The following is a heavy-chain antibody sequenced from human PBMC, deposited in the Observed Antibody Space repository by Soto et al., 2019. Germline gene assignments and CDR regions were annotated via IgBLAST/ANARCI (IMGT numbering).Heavy chain of an antibody. J-gene: IGHJ4*02. D-gene: IGHD2-2*01. V-gene: IGHV1-18*04. Sequence: ASVKVSCKASGYTFTSYGISWVRQAPGQGLEWMGWISAYNGNTNYAQKLQGRVTMTTDTSTSTAYMELRSLRSDDTAVYYCARDPYCSLTSCYQREPSLDYLCQGTLVPVYS. CDR1: GYTFTSYG. CDR3: ARDPYCSLTSCYQREPSLDY. CDR2: ISAYNGNT.